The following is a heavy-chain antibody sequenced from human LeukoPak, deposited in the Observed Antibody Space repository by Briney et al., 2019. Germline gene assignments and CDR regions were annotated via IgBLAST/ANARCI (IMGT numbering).Heavy chain of an antibody. V-gene: IGHV3-11*01. D-gene: IGHD3-9*01. J-gene: IGHJ3*02. CDR2: ISSSGSTI. CDR1: GFTFSDYY. CDR3: ASTPYYDILTGYYSAFDI. Sequence: GGSLRLSCAASGFTFSDYYMSWIRQAPGKGLEWVSYISSSGSTIYYADSVKGRFTISRDNAKNSLYLQMNSLRAEDTAVYYCASTPYYDILTGYYSAFDIWGQGTMVTVSS.